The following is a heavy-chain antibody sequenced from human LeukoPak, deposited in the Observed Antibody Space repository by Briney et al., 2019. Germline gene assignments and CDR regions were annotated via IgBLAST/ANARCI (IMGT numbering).Heavy chain of an antibody. J-gene: IGHJ5*02. V-gene: IGHV1-2*02. CDR1: GYTFTGYH. CDR3: ARVHSSSSGNRDNWFDP. D-gene: IGHD6-6*01. Sequence: PLASVKVSCKASGYTFTGYHLHWVRQAPGQGLEWMGYIKLKSRDTNYAQKFQDRVTMTRDTSISTAYMELSSLRSDDTAVYYCARVHSSSSGNRDNWFDPWGQGTLVTVSS. CDR2: IKLKSRDT.